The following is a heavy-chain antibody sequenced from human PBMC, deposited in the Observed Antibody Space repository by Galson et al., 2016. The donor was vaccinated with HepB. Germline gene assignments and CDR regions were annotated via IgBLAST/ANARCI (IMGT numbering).Heavy chain of an antibody. CDR1: GFTFSSHG. CDR3: ARVASQFLEYAYFDY. J-gene: IGHJ4*01. D-gene: IGHD3-3*01. Sequence: SLRLSCAALGFTFSSHGMHWVRQAPGKGLEWVAVVSHDGKYKDYADFVKGRSTISRDNSKNTLLLQLNSLRPEDTAVYYCARVASQFLEYAYFDYWGQGALVTVSS. V-gene: IGHV3-30*03. CDR2: VSHDGKYK.